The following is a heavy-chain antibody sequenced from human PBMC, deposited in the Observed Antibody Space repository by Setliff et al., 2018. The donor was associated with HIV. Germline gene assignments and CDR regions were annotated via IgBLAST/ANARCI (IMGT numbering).Heavy chain of an antibody. Sequence: PGGSLRLPCATSGFTSSTSAMHWLRQSPDNRLEWLAYIHYGGGHIQYADSVKGRFTVSRDNAMDTLFLQMNGLTTDDTAKYFCAKDRWGYADPWGQGTLVTVSS. CDR3: AKDRWGYADP. D-gene: IGHD2-2*01. CDR1: GFTSSTSA. CDR2: IHYGGGHI. V-gene: IGHV3-30*02. J-gene: IGHJ5*02.